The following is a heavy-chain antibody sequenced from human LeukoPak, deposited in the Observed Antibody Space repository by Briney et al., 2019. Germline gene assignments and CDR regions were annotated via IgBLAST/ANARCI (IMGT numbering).Heavy chain of an antibody. V-gene: IGHV4-39*07. CDR3: ARGLFHYDSSGHYYFPYYFDY. D-gene: IGHD3-22*01. CDR1: SGSISSGNYY. CDR2: VYYSGST. Sequence: SETLSLTCTVSSGSISSGNYYWGWIRQPPGKGLEWIGSVYYSGSTYYNPSLESRVTISVDTSKNQFSPKLSSVTAADTAVYYCARGLFHYDSSGHYYFPYYFDYWGQGTLVTVSS. J-gene: IGHJ4*02.